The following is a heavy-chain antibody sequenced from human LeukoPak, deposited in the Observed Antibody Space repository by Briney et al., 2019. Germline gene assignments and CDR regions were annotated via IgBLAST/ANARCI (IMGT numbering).Heavy chain of an antibody. CDR2: ISWDGGST. J-gene: IGHJ6*03. V-gene: IGHV3-43D*03. CDR3: AKDVGSYYYYYMDV. CDR1: GFTFDDYA. Sequence: PGRSLRLSCAASGFTFDDYAMHWVRQAPGKGLEWVSLISWDGGSTYYADSVKGRFTISRDNSKNSLYLQMNSLRAEDTALYYCAKDVGSYYYYYMDVWGKGTTVTVSS.